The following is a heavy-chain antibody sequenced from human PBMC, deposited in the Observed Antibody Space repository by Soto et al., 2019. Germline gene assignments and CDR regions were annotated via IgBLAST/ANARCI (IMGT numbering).Heavy chain of an antibody. V-gene: IGHV4-31*03. CDR1: GGSVSSGAYY. Sequence: QVQLQESDAGLVKASQTLSLTCTVSGGSVSSGAYYWTWIRQRPGKGLEWIGYIYYSGSTYHSPSLKSRLSISLDTSKNQFSLRLSSVTAADTAMYYCARARLRAVYAFDIWGQGTMVTVSS. D-gene: IGHD5-12*01. J-gene: IGHJ3*02. CDR3: ARARLRAVYAFDI. CDR2: IYYSGST.